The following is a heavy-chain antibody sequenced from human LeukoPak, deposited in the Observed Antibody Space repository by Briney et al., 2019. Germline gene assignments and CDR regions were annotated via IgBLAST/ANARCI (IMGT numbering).Heavy chain of an antibody. V-gene: IGHV3-21*01. CDR1: GFTFSTYT. CDR3: AKDPGKYSGYDYYFDY. Sequence: GGSLRLSCAASGFTFSTYTMNWVRQAPGKGLEWVSSISRRSTYIFYADSVKGRFTISRDNSKNTLYLQMNSLRAEDTAVYYCAKDPGKYSGYDYYFDYWGQGTLVTVSS. J-gene: IGHJ4*02. D-gene: IGHD5-12*01. CDR2: ISRRSTYI.